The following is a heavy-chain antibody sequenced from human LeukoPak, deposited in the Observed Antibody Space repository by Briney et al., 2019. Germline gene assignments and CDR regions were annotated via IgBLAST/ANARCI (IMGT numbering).Heavy chain of an antibody. CDR1: GGSIGSYY. CDR3: ARILTGHDYYFNY. J-gene: IGHJ4*02. V-gene: IGHV4-30-4*08. D-gene: IGHD3-9*01. Sequence: PSETLSLTCAVSGGSIGSYYWSWIRQPPGKGLEWIGYIYYSGTTYYNPSLKSRVTISVDTSKNQFSLKLSSVTAADTAVYYCARILTGHDYYFNYWGQGTLVTVSS. CDR2: IYYSGTT.